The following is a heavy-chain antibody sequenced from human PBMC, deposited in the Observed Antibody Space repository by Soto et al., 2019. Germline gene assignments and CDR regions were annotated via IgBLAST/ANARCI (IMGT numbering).Heavy chain of an antibody. J-gene: IGHJ4*02. Sequence: QLQLLESGSGLVKPSQTLSLTCAVSGGSISSGGYSWGWIRQPPGKGLEWIGYIYHSVSTYYNPSLKSRVTISVDRSKNQFSLRLSSVTAADTAVYHCARVPDYWGQGTLVTVSS. CDR1: GGSISSGGYS. V-gene: IGHV4-30-2*01. CDR3: ARVPDY. CDR2: IYHSVST.